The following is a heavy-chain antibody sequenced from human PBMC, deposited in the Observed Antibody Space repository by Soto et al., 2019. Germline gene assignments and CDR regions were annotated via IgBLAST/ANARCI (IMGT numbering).Heavy chain of an antibody. CDR1: GFTFSDYY. CDR2: ISSSGSTI. J-gene: IGHJ4*02. D-gene: IGHD3-16*02. Sequence: GRSLRLSCAASGFTFSDYYMSWIRQAPGNGLEWVSYISSSGSTIYYADSVKGRFTISRDNAKNSLYLQMNSLRAEDTAVYYCARGPYDYVWGSDPPHFDYRGQGTLVTVSS. CDR3: ARGPYDYVWGSDPPHFDY. V-gene: IGHV3-11*01.